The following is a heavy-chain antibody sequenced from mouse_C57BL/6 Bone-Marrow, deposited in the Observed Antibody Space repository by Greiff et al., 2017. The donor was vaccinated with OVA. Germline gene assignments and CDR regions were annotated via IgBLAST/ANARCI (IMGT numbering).Heavy chain of an antibody. J-gene: IGHJ3*01. CDR2: ISSGGDYI. CDR3: TRDDYDYDGTWFAY. V-gene: IGHV5-9-1*02. Sequence: EVKVVESGEGLVKPGGSLKLSCAASGSTFSSYAMSWVRQTPEKRLEWVAYISSGGDYIYYADTVKGRFTISRDNARNTLYLQMSSLKSEDTAMYYCTRDDYDYDGTWFAYWGQGTLVTVSA. D-gene: IGHD2-4*01. CDR1: GSTFSSYA.